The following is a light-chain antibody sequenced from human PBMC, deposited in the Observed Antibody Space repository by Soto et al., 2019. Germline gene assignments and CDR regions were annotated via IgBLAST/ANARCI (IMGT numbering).Light chain of an antibody. Sequence: DIQVTQSPSSLSASVGDRVTITCRASQTIDIYLNWYQQKPGIAPKLLIYASNLQSGGPSRFSGSGSGTDFTLTISSLQPEDFATYYCQQSYNTPLTFGGGTKVEIK. CDR1: QTIDIY. CDR3: QQSYNTPLT. J-gene: IGKJ4*01. CDR2: AS. V-gene: IGKV1-39*01.